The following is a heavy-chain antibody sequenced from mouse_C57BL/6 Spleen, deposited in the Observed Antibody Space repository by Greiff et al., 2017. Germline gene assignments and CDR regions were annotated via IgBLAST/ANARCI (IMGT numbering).Heavy chain of an antibody. CDR2: IHPNSGST. CDR1: GYAFSSSW. D-gene: IGHD1-1*01. J-gene: IGHJ3*01. CDR3: ARPYDG. V-gene: IGHV1-64*01. Sequence: QVHVKQSGPELVKPGASVKISCKASGYAFSSSWMNWVKQRPGQGLEWIGMIHPNSGSTNYNEKFKSKATLTVDKSSSTAYMQLSSLTSEDSAVYYCARPYDGWGQGTLVTVSA.